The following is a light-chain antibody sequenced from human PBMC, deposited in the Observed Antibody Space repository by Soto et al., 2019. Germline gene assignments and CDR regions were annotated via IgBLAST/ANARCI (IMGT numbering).Light chain of an antibody. CDR1: QSIRNW. J-gene: IGKJ1*01. V-gene: IGKV1-5*01. Sequence: DIQMTQSPSTLSASVGDRVTITCRASQSIRNWLAWYQQKPGKAPKLLIYDASSLESGVPSRFSGSGSGTEFTLTISSLQPYDFATYDCQQYNRLWTFGQGTKVEIK. CDR2: DAS. CDR3: QQYNRLWT.